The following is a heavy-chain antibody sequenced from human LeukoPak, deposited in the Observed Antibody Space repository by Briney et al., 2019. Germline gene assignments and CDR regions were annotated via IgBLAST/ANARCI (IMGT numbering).Heavy chain of an antibody. J-gene: IGHJ6*02. D-gene: IGHD3-22*01. CDR2: IYSGGST. CDR1: GFTVSSNY. Sequence: GGSLRLSCAASGFTVSSNYMSWVRQAPGKGLEWVSVIYSGGSTYYADSVKGRFTISRDNSKNTLYLQMSSLRAEDTAVYYCARDSHYYDSSGSLDYYGMDVWGQGTTVTVSS. V-gene: IGHV3-53*01. CDR3: ARDSHYYDSSGSLDYYGMDV.